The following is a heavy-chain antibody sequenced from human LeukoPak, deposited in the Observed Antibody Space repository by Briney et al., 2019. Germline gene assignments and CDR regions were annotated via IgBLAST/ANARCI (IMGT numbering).Heavy chain of an antibody. CDR1: GFTFSSYS. D-gene: IGHD3-22*01. CDR2: ISSSSSYI. Sequence: GGSLRLSCAASGFTFSSYSMNWVRQAPGKGLEWVSSISSSSSYIYYADSVKGRFTISRDNAKNSLYLQMNSLRAEDTAVYYCARDLAAALYYYDSSGALLGYWGQGTLVTVSS. V-gene: IGHV3-21*01. J-gene: IGHJ4*02. CDR3: ARDLAAALYYYDSSGALLGY.